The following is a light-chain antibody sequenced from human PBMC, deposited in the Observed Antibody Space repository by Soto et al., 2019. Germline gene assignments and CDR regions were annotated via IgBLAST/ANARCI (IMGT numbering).Light chain of an antibody. CDR1: QSISRY. J-gene: IGKJ3*01. V-gene: IGKV1-39*01. CDR3: QQSYSTPFT. Sequence: DIQMTQSPSSLSASVGDRVTITCRASQSISRYLNWYQQKPGKAPTLLIYPASSLQSGVPSRFSGSGSGTDFTLTINSLQPEDFATYSCQQSYSTPFTFGPGTKVDIK. CDR2: PAS.